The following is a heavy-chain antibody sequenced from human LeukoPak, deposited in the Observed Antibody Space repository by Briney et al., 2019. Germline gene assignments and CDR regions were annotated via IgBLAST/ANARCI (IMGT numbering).Heavy chain of an antibody. CDR1: GFTFSSYG. J-gene: IGHJ4*02. V-gene: IGHV3-30*02. Sequence: GGSLRLSCAASGFTFSSYGMHWVRQAPGKGLEWVAFIRYDGSNKYYADSVKGRFTISRDNAKNSLYLQMNSLRAEDTAVYYCARRESGLGGYFGYWGQGTLVTVSS. CDR2: IRYDGSNK. CDR3: ARRESGLGGYFGY. D-gene: IGHD3-22*01.